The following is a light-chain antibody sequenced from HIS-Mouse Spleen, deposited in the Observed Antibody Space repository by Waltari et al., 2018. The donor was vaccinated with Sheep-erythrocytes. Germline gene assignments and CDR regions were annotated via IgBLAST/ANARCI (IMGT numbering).Light chain of an antibody. Sequence: QSVLTQPPSVSEAPSQRVTISCSGSISNIGNNALHWYQQPPGKAPKLLIYYDDLLPSGVSDRFSGSKSGTSASLAISGLQSEDEADYYCAAWDDSLNGWVFGGGTKLTVL. CDR1: ISNIGNNA. V-gene: IGLV1-36*01. J-gene: IGLJ3*02. CDR2: YDD. CDR3: AAWDDSLNGWV.